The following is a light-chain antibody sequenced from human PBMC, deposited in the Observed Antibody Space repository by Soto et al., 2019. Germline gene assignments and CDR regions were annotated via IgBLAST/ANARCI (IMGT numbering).Light chain of an antibody. CDR2: DVS. CDR3: TSYTTSRTPLV. CDR1: SSDVGVYYY. Sequence: QSALTQPASVSGSPGQSITISCTGTSSDVGVYYYVSWYQQHPAKAPKLIIYDVSNRPSGVSNRFSGSKSGNTASLTISGLQAEDEADYYCTSYTTSRTPLVFGTGTKVTVL. V-gene: IGLV2-14*01. J-gene: IGLJ1*01.